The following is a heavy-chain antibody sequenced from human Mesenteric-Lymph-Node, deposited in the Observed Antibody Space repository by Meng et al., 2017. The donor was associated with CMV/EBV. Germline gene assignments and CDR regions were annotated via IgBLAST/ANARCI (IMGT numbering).Heavy chain of an antibody. J-gene: IGHJ6*02. CDR3: ARDEYKREGFSYSYYGMDV. CDR1: GFILSSYS. Sequence: GGSLRLSCAASGFILSSYSVSWVRQAPGKGLEWVSSISSSSTYKYYADSMKGRFTISRDNARNSLYLQMHSLRAEDTAVYYCARDEYKREGFSYSYYGMDVWGLGTTVTVSS. D-gene: IGHD6-6*01. CDR2: ISSSSTYK. V-gene: IGHV3-21*06.